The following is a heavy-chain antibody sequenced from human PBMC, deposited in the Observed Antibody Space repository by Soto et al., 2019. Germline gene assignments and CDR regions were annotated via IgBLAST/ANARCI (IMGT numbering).Heavy chain of an antibody. D-gene: IGHD3-10*01. Sequence: QVQLVQSGAEVKKPGSSVKVSCKASGGTFSSYTISWVRQAPGQGLEWMGRIIPILGIANYAQKVQGRVTITADKSTSTAYMELSSLRSEDTAVYYCAREGYYYGSGSYESPPVWMYYYYMDVWGKGTTVTVSS. CDR2: IIPILGIA. CDR3: AREGYYYGSGSYESPPVWMYYYYMDV. V-gene: IGHV1-69*02. J-gene: IGHJ6*03. CDR1: GGTFSSYT.